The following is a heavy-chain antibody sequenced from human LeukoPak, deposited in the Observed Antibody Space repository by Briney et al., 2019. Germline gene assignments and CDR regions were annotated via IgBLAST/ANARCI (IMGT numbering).Heavy chain of an antibody. V-gene: IGHV4-30-4*08. CDR1: GGSISSGDYY. CDR2: IYYSGST. J-gene: IGHJ4*02. Sequence: SQTLSLTCTVSGGSISSGDYYWGWIRQPPGKGLEWIGYIYYSGSTYYNPSLKSRVTISVDTSKNQFSLKLSSVTAADTAVYYCARQGLATMRHFDYWGQGTLVTVSS. D-gene: IGHD5-12*01. CDR3: ARQGLATMRHFDY.